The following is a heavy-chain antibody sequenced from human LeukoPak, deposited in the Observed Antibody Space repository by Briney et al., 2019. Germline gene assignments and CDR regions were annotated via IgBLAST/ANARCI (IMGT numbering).Heavy chain of an antibody. CDR1: GGTFGSYA. CDR3: ALKDTAMGPFDY. D-gene: IGHD5-18*01. J-gene: IGHJ4*02. CDR2: IIPIFGTA. Sequence: GASVKVSCKASGGTFGSYAISWVRQAPGQGLEWMGGIIPIFGTANYAQKFQGRVTITADESTSTAYMELSSLRSEDTAVYYCALKDTAMGPFDYWGQGTLVTVSS. V-gene: IGHV1-69*13.